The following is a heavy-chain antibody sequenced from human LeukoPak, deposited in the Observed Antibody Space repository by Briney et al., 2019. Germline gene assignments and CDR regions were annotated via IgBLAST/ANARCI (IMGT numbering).Heavy chain of an antibody. CDR1: GGTISSYA. CDR2: IIPIFGTA. Sequence: SVKVSCKASGGTISSYAISWVRQAPGQGLEWMGGIIPIFGTANYAQKFQGRVTITTDESTSTAYMELSSLRSEDTAVYYCASSFTAYYDSSGYDYWGQGTLVTVSS. D-gene: IGHD3-22*01. CDR3: ASSFTAYYDSSGYDY. J-gene: IGHJ4*02. V-gene: IGHV1-69*05.